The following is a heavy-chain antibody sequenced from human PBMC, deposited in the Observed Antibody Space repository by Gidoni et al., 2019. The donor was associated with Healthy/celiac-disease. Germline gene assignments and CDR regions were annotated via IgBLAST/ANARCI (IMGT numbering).Heavy chain of an antibody. CDR3: ARSRGGRRGFYGSGSYYSGNLNWFDP. Sequence: QVQLQQWGAGLLKPSETLSLTCAVYGGSFSGYYWSWIRQPPGKGLEWIGEINHSGSTNYNPSLKSRVTISVDTSKNQFSLKLSSVTAADTAVYYCARSRGGRRGFYGSGSYYSGNLNWFDPWGQGTLVTVSS. CDR1: GGSFSGYY. D-gene: IGHD3-10*01. V-gene: IGHV4-34*01. CDR2: INHSGST. J-gene: IGHJ5*02.